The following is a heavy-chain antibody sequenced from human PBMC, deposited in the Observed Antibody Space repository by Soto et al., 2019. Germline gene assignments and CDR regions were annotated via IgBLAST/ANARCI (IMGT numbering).Heavy chain of an antibody. V-gene: IGHV5-10-1*01. CDR1: GYSFTSYW. J-gene: IGHJ5*02. Sequence: GESLKISCKGSGYSFTSYWIGWVRQMPGKGLEWMGRIDPSDSYTNYSPSFQGHVTISADKSISTAYLQWSSLKASDTAMYYCARFSAAHYNWFDPWGQGTLVTVSS. D-gene: IGHD2-15*01. CDR3: ARFSAAHYNWFDP. CDR2: IDPSDSYT.